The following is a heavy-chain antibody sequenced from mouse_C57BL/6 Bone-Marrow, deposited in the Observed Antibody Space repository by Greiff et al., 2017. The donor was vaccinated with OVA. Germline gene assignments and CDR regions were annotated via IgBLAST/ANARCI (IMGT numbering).Heavy chain of an antibody. J-gene: IGHJ2*01. CDR3: APYDSYFDY. V-gene: IGHV1-54*01. CDR2: INPGSGGT. CDR1: GYAFTNYL. Sequence: QVQLKESGAELVRPGTSVKVSCKASGYAFTNYLIEWVKQRPGQGLEWIGVINPGSGGTNYNEKFKGKATLTADKSSSTAYMQLSSLTSEDSAIYYCAPYDSYFDYWGQGTTLTVSS. D-gene: IGHD2-4*01.